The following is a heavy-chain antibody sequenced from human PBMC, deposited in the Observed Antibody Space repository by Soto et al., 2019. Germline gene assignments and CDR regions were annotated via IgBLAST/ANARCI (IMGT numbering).Heavy chain of an antibody. Sequence: SGPTLENPTQTLTLTCTVSGFALTTTGMCVTCIRQPPGKALEWLALIEWGNDKNYNTSLMTRLTLSKDTSKTQVVLTMTNMDPVDTGTYYCARMLKRGTSDWIQIDYWGQGTLVTVSS. CDR1: GFALTTTGMC. D-gene: IGHD3-9*01. J-gene: IGHJ4*02. V-gene: IGHV2-70*01. CDR2: IEWGNDK. CDR3: ARMLKRGTSDWIQIDY.